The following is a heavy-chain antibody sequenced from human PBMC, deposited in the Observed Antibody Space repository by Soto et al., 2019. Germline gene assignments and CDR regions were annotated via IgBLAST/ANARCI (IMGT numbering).Heavy chain of an antibody. D-gene: IGHD3-10*01. CDR1: GGSISSSSYY. V-gene: IGHV4-39*01. J-gene: IGHJ4*02. CDR2: IYYSGST. CDR3: ARLRSASGFEFGELSFFDY. Sequence: QLQLQESGPGLVKPSETLSLTCTVSGGSISSSSYYWGWIRQPPGKGLEWIGSIYYSGSTYYNPSLKSRVTISVDTSKNQFSLKLSSVTAADTAVYYCARLRSASGFEFGELSFFDYWGQGTLVTVSS.